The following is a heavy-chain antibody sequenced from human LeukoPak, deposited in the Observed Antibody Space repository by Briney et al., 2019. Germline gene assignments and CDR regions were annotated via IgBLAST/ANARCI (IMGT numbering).Heavy chain of an antibody. CDR3: AKSDNRGWLTWFDP. V-gene: IGHV4-59*01. Sequence: PSETLSLTCTVSGCSISSDYWSWLRQPPGQGLEWIGYIYHSGSTNYNPSHKSRVSISVDTSKNQVSLKLSSVTAADTAVYYCAKSDNRGWLTWFDPWGQGTLVTVSS. J-gene: IGHJ5*02. D-gene: IGHD6-19*01. CDR2: IYHSGST. CDR1: GCSISSDY.